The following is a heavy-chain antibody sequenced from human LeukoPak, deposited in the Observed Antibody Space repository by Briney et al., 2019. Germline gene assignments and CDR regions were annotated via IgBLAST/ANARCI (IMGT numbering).Heavy chain of an antibody. CDR2: IYYSGST. Sequence: LRLSCAASGFTVSSNSMSWVRQPPGKGLEWIGYIYYSGSTYYNPSLKSRVTISVDTSKNQFSLKLSSVTAADTAVYYCARDTGYGYGPGYYYYGMDVWGQGTTVTVSS. CDR3: ARDTGYGYGPGYYYYGMDV. J-gene: IGHJ6*02. V-gene: IGHV4-30-4*01. CDR1: GFTVSSNS. D-gene: IGHD5-18*01.